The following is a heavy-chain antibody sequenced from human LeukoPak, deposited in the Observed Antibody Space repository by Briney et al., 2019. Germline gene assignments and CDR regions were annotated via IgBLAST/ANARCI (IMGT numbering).Heavy chain of an antibody. V-gene: IGHV3-66*01. CDR1: GFTFSSYW. J-gene: IGHJ4*02. Sequence: GGSLRLSCAASGFTFSSYWMHWVRQAPGKGLEWVSVLYSGGSTYYADSVKGRFTISRDNSKNTLYLQMNSLRAEDTAVYYCARVARIVAATIDYWGQGTLVTVSS. CDR3: ARVARIVAATIDY. CDR2: LYSGGST. D-gene: IGHD1-26*01.